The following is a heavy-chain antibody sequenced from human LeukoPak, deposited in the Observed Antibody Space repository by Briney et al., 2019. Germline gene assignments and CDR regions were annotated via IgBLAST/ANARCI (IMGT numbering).Heavy chain of an antibody. CDR3: ARSMVRGVIPREEYYYYYYYMDG. J-gene: IGHJ6*03. D-gene: IGHD3-10*01. CDR1: GGSISSGSYY. CDR2: IYTSGIT. V-gene: IGHV4-61*02. Sequence: SETLSLXCTVSGGSISSGSYYWSWIRQPAGKGLEWIGRIYTSGITNYNPSLKSRVTISVDTSKNQFSLKLSSVTAADTAVYYSARSMVRGVIPREEYYYYYYYMDGWGKGTTVTVSS.